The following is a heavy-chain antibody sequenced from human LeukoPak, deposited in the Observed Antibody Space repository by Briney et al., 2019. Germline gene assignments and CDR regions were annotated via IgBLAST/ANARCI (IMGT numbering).Heavy chain of an antibody. CDR2: LIPIFGPA. V-gene: IGHV1-69*05. CDR3: ARSPHYVWSGDRYGETLFDY. CDR1: GGTFSRYA. D-gene: IGHD5-18*01. J-gene: IGHJ4*02. Sequence: SVKVSCKASGGTFSRYAISWVRQAPGQGLEWMGRLIPIFGPAKYAQKFQGRVTIITDESTITGYMELSRLRLEDTAVYYCARSPHYVWSGDRYGETLFDYWGQGTLVTVSS.